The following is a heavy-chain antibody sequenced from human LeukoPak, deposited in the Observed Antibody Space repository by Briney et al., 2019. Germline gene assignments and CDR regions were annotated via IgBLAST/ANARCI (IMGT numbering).Heavy chain of an antibody. Sequence: GGSLRLSCAASGFTFSSFALSWVRQAPGKGLEWVSSINGSGDSTYYMESVKGRFTISRDNAKNSLNLQMNSLRAEDTAVYYCARGRCSSISCFFDYWGQGTLVTVSS. J-gene: IGHJ4*02. V-gene: IGHV3-23*01. CDR1: GFTFSSFA. CDR3: ARGRCSSISCFFDY. D-gene: IGHD2-2*01. CDR2: INGSGDST.